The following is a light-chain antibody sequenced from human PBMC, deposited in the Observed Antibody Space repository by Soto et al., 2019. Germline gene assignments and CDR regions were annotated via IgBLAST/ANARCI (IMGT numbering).Light chain of an antibody. Sequence: DIQMTQSSSILSESVVDILTITGRASQSISTWLAWYQQKPGKAPKLLIYDASSLESGVPSRFSGSGSGTEFTLTISSLQPEDFASYYCKQYNSYSKFGQGHKVDIK. CDR1: QSISTW. V-gene: IGKV1-5*01. CDR3: KQYNSYSK. J-gene: IGKJ1*01. CDR2: DAS.